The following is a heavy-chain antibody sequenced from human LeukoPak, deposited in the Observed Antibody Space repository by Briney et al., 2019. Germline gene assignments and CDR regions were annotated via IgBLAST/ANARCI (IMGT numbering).Heavy chain of an antibody. J-gene: IGHJ4*02. CDR1: GDRVSTNRAA. CDR3: ARDVRTGTTSGIYY. D-gene: IGHD1-1*01. Sequence: SPTLSLTYAISGDRVSTNRAAWTWLRQSPSRGLEWLGRTYYRSKWYNDYAVSVKSRITINPDTSKNQFSLQLHSETPEATAFEYCARDVRTGTTSGIYYWGQGTLVTVSS. V-gene: IGHV6-1*01. CDR2: TYYRSKWYN.